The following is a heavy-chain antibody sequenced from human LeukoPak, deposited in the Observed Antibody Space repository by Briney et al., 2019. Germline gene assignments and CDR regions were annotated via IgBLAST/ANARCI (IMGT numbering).Heavy chain of an antibody. V-gene: IGHV3-7*01. J-gene: IGHJ4*02. Sequence: PGGSLRLSCAASGFTFSTYWMSWVRQAPGEGLEWVANIKQDGSEKYYVDSVKGQFTISRDNAKNSLYLQMNSLRAEDTAVYYCAREIQGDDYFDYWGQGILVTVSS. D-gene: IGHD3-10*01. CDR2: IKQDGSEK. CDR3: AREIQGDDYFDY. CDR1: GFTFSTYW.